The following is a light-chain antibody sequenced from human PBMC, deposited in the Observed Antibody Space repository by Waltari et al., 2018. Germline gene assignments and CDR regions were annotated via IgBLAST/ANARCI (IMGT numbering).Light chain of an antibody. CDR3: QQYNIWPLT. V-gene: IGKV3-15*01. Sequence: EIVMTQSPATLSVSPGEGATLSCRASQSVSSYLGWYQKKPGQAPRLLIYGASTRATGVPARFSGSGSGTEFTLTISSLRSEDFAVYYCQQYNIWPLTFGQGTKVEIK. J-gene: IGKJ1*01. CDR1: QSVSSY. CDR2: GAS.